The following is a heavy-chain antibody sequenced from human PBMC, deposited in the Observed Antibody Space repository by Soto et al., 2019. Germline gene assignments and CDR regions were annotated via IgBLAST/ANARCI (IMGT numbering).Heavy chain of an antibody. CDR3: ARPIAAAGSNPYYYGMDV. J-gene: IGHJ6*02. Sequence: EVQLVESGGGLVQPGGSLRLSCAASGFTFSSYWMHWVRQAPGKGLVWVSRINSDGSSTSYADSVKGRFTISRDNAKNTLYLQMNSLRAEDTAVYYCARPIAAAGSNPYYYGMDVWGQGTTVTVSS. CDR2: INSDGSST. V-gene: IGHV3-74*01. CDR1: GFTFSSYW. D-gene: IGHD6-13*01.